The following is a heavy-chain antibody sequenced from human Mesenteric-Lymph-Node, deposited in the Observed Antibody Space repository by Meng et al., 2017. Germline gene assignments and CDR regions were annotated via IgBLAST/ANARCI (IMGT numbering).Heavy chain of an antibody. CDR2: ISSSGSTI. D-gene: IGHD3-3*01. J-gene: IGHJ4*02. V-gene: IGHV3-11*01. CDR1: GFTFSDYY. CDR3: AREIGSGYSDY. Sequence: QVRRVGSGGGWVKPGGALGLSWAASGFTFSDYYMSWIRQAPGKGLEWVAYISSSGSTIYYADSVKGRFTISRDNSKNTLDLQMNSLRAEDTAVYYCAREIGSGYSDYWGQGTLVTVSS.